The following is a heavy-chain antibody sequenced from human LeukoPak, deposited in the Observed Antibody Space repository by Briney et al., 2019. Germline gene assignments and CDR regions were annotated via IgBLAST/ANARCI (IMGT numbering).Heavy chain of an antibody. D-gene: IGHD6-13*01. CDR2: INSDGSST. V-gene: IGHV3-74*01. CDR3: AGDKIAAAGTIYYDYGMDV. J-gene: IGHJ6*02. Sequence: PGGSLRLSCAASGFTFSSYWMHWVRQAPGKGLVWVSRINSDGSSTTYADSVKGRFTISRDNAKSTLYLQMNSLRAEDTAVYYCAGDKIAAAGTIYYDYGMDVWGQGTTVTVSS. CDR1: GFTFSSYW.